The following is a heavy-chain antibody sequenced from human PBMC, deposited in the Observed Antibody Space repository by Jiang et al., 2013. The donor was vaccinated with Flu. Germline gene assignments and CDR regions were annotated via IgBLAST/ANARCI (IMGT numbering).Heavy chain of an antibody. CDR1: GGSISSYY. Sequence: GPGLVKPSETLSLTCTVSGGSISSYYWSWIRQPPGKGLEWIGYIYYSGSTNYNPSLKSRVTISVDTSKNQFSLKLSSVTAADTAVYYCARGKVTSPELRFLGTGELYYFDYWGQGTLVTVSS. CDR3: ARGKVTSPELRFLGTGELYYFDY. V-gene: IGHV4-59*01. CDR2: IYYSGST. J-gene: IGHJ4*02. D-gene: IGHD4-17*01.